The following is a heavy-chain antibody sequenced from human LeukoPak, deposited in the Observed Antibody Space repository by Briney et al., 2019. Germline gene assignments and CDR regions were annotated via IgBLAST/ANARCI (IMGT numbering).Heavy chain of an antibody. Sequence: SETLSLTCVVYGGSFSAYYWSWIRQPPGKGLEWVAEINHSGSTNYSPSLKSRVTISVDTSKNQFSLKLSSVTAADTAVYYCARRRVRGVRSHNWFDPWGQGTLVTVSS. D-gene: IGHD3-10*01. CDR3: ARRRVRGVRSHNWFDP. J-gene: IGHJ5*02. V-gene: IGHV4-34*01. CDR1: GGSFSAYY. CDR2: INHSGST.